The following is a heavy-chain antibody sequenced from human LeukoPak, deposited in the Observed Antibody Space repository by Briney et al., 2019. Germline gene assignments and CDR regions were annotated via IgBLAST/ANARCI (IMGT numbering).Heavy chain of an antibody. V-gene: IGHV5-51*01. Sequence: GESLKISCKGSGYSFTNYWIGWVRQMPGKGQEWMGIIYPGDSHTRYSPSFQGQVTISADKSISTAYLQWSSPEASDTAMYYCARHHMNYYGSGSPFDPWGQGTLVTVSS. CDR2: IYPGDSHT. J-gene: IGHJ5*02. D-gene: IGHD3-10*01. CDR1: GYSFTNYW. CDR3: ARHHMNYYGSGSPFDP.